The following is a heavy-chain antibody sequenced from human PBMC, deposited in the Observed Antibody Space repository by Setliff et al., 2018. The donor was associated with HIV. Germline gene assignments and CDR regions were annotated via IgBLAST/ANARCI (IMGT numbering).Heavy chain of an antibody. CDR3: ARAAVGYCNDGSCYTTEFFQH. Sequence: GESLKISCKGFGYSFSNYWIGWVHQMSGKGLEWMGIVYPDDSDIRYSPSFQGQVTISVDKSISTAYLQWASLKTSDSAMYYCARAAVGYCNDGSCYTTEFFQHWGQGTLVTVSS. CDR1: GYSFSNYW. V-gene: IGHV5-51*07. D-gene: IGHD2-15*01. CDR2: VYPDDSDI. J-gene: IGHJ1*01.